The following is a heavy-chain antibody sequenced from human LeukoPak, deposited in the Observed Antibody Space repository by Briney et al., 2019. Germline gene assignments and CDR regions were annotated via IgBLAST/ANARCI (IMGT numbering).Heavy chain of an antibody. V-gene: IGHV4-59*11. CDR1: GGSISTHY. D-gene: IGHD3-22*01. CDR2: FYYSGST. CDR3: ASVTYYYDSSGYLDY. J-gene: IGHJ4*02. Sequence: PSETLSLTCTVSGGSISTHYWSWIRQPPGKGLEWIGYFYYSGSTNYNPSLKSRVTISVDTSKNQFSLKLSSVTAADTAVYYCASVTYYYDSSGYLDYWGQRTLVTVSS.